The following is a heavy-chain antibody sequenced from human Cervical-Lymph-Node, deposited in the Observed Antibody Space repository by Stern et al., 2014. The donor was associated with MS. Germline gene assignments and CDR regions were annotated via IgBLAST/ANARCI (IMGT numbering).Heavy chain of an antibody. V-gene: IGHV1-69*01. Sequence: MQLVESGAEVRKPGSSVKVSCKASGSTFSTNAISWLRQAPGQGPEWMGAIVPIFGRANYVQKLRGRLTIPADESASTAYMELRSLRSEDTAVYYCAREHHGGNFASWGQGTLVTVSS. CDR3: AREHHGGNFAS. CDR1: GSTFSTNA. CDR2: IVPIFGRA. J-gene: IGHJ5*02. D-gene: IGHD4-23*01.